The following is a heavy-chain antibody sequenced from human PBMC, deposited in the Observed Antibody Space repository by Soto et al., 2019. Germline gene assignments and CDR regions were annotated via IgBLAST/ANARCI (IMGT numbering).Heavy chain of an antibody. CDR1: GGSISSYY. CDR2: IYTSGST. J-gene: IGHJ6*02. D-gene: IGHD4-4*01. V-gene: IGHV4-4*07. Sequence: VQLQESGPGLVKPSETLSLTCTVSGGSISSYYWSWIRQPAGKGLEWIGRIYTSGSTNYNPSLKSRVTMSVDTTTNQVSLKLSSVTAADTAVYYCARDHDYSNYGPYGYYYGMDVWGQGTTVTVSS. CDR3: ARDHDYSNYGPYGYYYGMDV.